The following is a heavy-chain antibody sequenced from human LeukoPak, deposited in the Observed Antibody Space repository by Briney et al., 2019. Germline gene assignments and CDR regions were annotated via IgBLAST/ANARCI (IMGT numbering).Heavy chain of an antibody. V-gene: IGHV3-73*01. J-gene: IGHJ4*02. Sequence: GGSLRLSCAASGFTFSDSVMHWVRQGSGRGLEWVGLIRSKANNYATAYSASVKGRFTISRDDLQNMAYLQMNSLKTEDTAVYYCVRSSGWYVDYWGQGTLVTVSP. D-gene: IGHD6-19*01. CDR2: IRSKANNYAT. CDR3: VRSSGWYVDY. CDR1: GFTFSDSV.